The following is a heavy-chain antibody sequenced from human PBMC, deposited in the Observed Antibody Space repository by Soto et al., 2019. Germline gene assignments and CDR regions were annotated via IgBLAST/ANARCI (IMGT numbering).Heavy chain of an antibody. CDR1: GFTFSRCS. CDR3: VAYSYDSSGHPFDY. J-gene: IGHJ4*02. CDR2: ISSSSGYI. Sequence: GGSLILSCAASGFTFSRCSMNWVRQAPGKGLEWVASISSSSGYIYYAESVKGRFTISRDNAKNSLYMQMNSLRAEDTAVYYCVAYSYDSSGHPFDYWGLGTLVTVSS. D-gene: IGHD3-22*01. V-gene: IGHV3-21*01.